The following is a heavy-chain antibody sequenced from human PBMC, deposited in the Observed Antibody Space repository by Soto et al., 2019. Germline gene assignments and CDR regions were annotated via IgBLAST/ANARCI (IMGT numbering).Heavy chain of an antibody. V-gene: IGHV3-23*01. CDR1: GFTFSSYA. CDR2: ISGSGGST. CDR3: AKPGETAMVMWYFDY. Sequence: LRLSCAASGFTFSSYAMSWVRQAPGKGLEWVSAISGSGGSTYYADSVEGRFTISRDNSKNTLYLQMNSLRAEDTAVYYCAKPGETAMVMWYFDYWGQGTLVTVSS. J-gene: IGHJ4*02. D-gene: IGHD5-18*01.